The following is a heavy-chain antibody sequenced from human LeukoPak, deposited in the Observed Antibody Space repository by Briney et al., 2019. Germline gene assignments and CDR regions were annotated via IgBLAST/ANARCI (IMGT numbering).Heavy chain of an antibody. D-gene: IGHD3-10*01. J-gene: IGHJ4*02. Sequence: GGSLRLSCAAYGFIFSSCAMSWVRQAPGKGLEWVSAISGSGGSTYYADSVKGRFTISRDNSKNTLYLQMNSLRAEDTAVYYCGKDRIILVRGITSSLYWGQGTLVTVSS. CDR2: ISGSGGST. CDR3: GKDRIILVRGITSSLY. CDR1: GFIFSSCA. V-gene: IGHV3-23*01.